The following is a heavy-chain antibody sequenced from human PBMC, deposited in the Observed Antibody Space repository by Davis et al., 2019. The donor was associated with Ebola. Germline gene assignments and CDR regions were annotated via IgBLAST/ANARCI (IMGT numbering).Heavy chain of an antibody. CDR1: GFTFSGSA. V-gene: IGHV3-73*01. D-gene: IGHD1-26*01. J-gene: IGHJ4*02. CDR3: TSTTNLIDY. Sequence: GGPLRLSCAASGFTFSGSAMHWVRQASGKGLEWVGRIRSKANSYATAYAASVKGRFTISRDDSKNTAYLQMNSLKTEDTAVYYCTSTTNLIDYWGQGTLVTVSS. CDR2: IRSKANSYAT.